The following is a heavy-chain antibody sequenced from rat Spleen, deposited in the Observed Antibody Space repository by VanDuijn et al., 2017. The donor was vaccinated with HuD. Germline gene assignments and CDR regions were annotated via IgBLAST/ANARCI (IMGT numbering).Heavy chain of an antibody. CDR2: MWNDGDT. Sequence: QVQLKESGPGLVQPSQTLSLTCTVAGFSLTNYNVHWVRQPPGKGLEWMGMMWNDGDTSYDSALKSRLSINRDTSKSQVFLNMSSLQTEDTATYYCVRDGAFDYWGQGVMVTVSS. J-gene: IGHJ2*01. CDR1: GFSLTNYN. V-gene: IGHV2-32*01. CDR3: VRDGAFDY.